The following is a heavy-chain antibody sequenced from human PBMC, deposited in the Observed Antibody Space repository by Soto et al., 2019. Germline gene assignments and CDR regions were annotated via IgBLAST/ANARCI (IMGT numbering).Heavy chain of an antibody. CDR2: IWYDGSNK. Sequence: QVQLVESGGGVVQPGRSLRLSCAASGFTFSSYGMHWVRQAPGKGLEWVAVIWYDGSNKYYADSVKGRFTISRDNSKNTPYLQMNSLRAEDTAVYYCARDHQWAFDLWGQGVLVTVSS. CDR1: GFTFSSYG. CDR3: ARDHQWAFDL. J-gene: IGHJ4*02. D-gene: IGHD1-26*01. V-gene: IGHV3-33*01.